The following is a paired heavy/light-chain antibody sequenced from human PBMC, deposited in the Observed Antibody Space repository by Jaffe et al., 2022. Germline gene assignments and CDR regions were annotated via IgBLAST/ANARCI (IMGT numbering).Heavy chain of an antibody. CDR1: GGSISRYY. V-gene: IGHV4-59*01. Sequence: QVQLQESGPGLVKPSETLSLTCTVAGGSISRYYWGWIRQSPEKGLAWIGFIYSSGSSGSTYYNPSLQSRVTISVDTSKTQVSLSLSSVTAADTAVYYCARGEDYYDGSGYYPVLDFWGQGLLVTVSS. J-gene: IGHJ4*02. CDR2: IYSSGSSGST. D-gene: IGHD3-22*01. CDR3: ARGEDYYDGSGYYPVLDF.
Light chain of an antibody. J-gene: IGKJ2*01. V-gene: IGKV3-20*01. CDR2: GAS. CDR3: QQYGGSPPMYT. Sequence: EIVLTQSPGTLSLSPGERATLSCRASQSVSSSYLTWYQQKPGQAPRLLIYGASSRATGIPDRFSGSGSGTDFTLTISRLEPEDFAVYYCQQYGGSPPMYTFGQGTRLEI. CDR1: QSVSSSY.